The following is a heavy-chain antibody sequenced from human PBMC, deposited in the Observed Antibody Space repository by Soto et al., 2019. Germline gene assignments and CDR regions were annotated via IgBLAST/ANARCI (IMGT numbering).Heavy chain of an antibody. J-gene: IGHJ4*02. D-gene: IGHD6-19*01. Sequence: PGGTLRLSCAASGFTFSSYGMHWVRQAPGKGLEWVAVIWYDGSSKYYADSVKGRFTISRDNPKNTLYLQMNSLRAEETAVYYCARLRSIAVAGQFFDYWGQGTLVTVSS. V-gene: IGHV3-33*01. CDR3: ARLRSIAVAGQFFDY. CDR2: IWYDGSSK. CDR1: GFTFSSYG.